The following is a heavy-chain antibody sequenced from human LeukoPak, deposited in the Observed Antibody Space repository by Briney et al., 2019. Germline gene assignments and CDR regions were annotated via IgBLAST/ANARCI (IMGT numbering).Heavy chain of an antibody. CDR1: GGPYSGYY. Sequence: PSETLSLTCAVCGGPYSGYYWSWLRQPPGKGLEWIGEINHSGSTNYNPSLKSRVTISVDTSKNQFSLKLSSVTAADTAVYYCARGSRLPRGYYDSSGYYYYYFDYWGQGTLVTVSS. D-gene: IGHD3-22*01. CDR2: INHSGST. CDR3: ARGSRLPRGYYDSSGYYYYYFDY. J-gene: IGHJ4*02. V-gene: IGHV4-34*01.